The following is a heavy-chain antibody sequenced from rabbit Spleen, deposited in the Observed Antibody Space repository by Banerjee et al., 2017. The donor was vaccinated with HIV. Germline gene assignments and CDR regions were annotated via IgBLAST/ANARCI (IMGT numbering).Heavy chain of an antibody. V-gene: IGHV1S40*01. D-gene: IGHD2-1*01. J-gene: IGHJ4*01. CDR2: IYGDSGGST. CDR3: ARGSAAMTMVITGFYFNL. CDR1: GFSFSSSYY. Sequence: QSLEESGGGLVQPEGSLTLTCTASGFSFSSSYYMCWVRQAPGKGLESIACIYGDSGGSTWYASWATGRFTISTTSSTTVTLQMTSLKAADTATYFCARGSAAMTMVITGFYFNLWGPGTLVTVS.